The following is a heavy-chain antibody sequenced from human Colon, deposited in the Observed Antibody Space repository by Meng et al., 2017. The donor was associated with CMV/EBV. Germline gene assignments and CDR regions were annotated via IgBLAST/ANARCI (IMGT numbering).Heavy chain of an antibody. CDR2: ISWDSQNL. Sequence: SLKISCTTSGFTFEDFGMHWVRQTPGQGLEWVSGISWDSQNLVYAESVKGRFTVSRDNAKNSLYLQMDSLTADDTALYFCAKDGPVAKKPHYYYGPEVWGQGTMVTVSS. J-gene: IGHJ6*02. CDR1: GFTFEDFG. D-gene: IGHD5-12*01. CDR3: AKDGPVAKKPHYYYGPEV. V-gene: IGHV3-9*01.